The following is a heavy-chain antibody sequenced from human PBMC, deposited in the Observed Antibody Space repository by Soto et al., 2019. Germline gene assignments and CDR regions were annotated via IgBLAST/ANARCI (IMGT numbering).Heavy chain of an antibody. Sequence: GWSLILSCAASGFTFSSYAMSWVRQAPGKGLEWVSAISGSGGSTYYADSVKGRFTISRDNSKNTLYLQMNSLRAEDTAVYYCAKGGEARQFDDWGQGTLVTVSS. CDR1: GFTFSSYA. D-gene: IGHD6-6*01. V-gene: IGHV3-23*01. J-gene: IGHJ4*02. CDR3: AKGGEARQFDD. CDR2: ISGSGGST.